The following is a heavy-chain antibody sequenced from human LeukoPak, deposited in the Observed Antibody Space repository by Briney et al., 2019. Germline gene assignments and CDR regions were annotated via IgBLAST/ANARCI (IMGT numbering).Heavy chain of an antibody. Sequence: GGSLRLSCAASGFTFSSYAMSWVRQAPGRGLEWVSAISGSGGSTYYADSVKGRFTISRDNSKNTLYLQMNSLRAEDTAVYYCAKDRGYCGGGSCYFYFDYWGQGTLVTVSS. D-gene: IGHD2-15*01. CDR3: AKDRGYCGGGSCYFYFDY. CDR2: ISGSGGST. J-gene: IGHJ4*02. V-gene: IGHV3-23*01. CDR1: GFTFSSYA.